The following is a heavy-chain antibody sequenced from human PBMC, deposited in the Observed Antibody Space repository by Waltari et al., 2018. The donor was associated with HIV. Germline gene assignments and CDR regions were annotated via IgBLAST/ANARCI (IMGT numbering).Heavy chain of an antibody. CDR3: GSGSRRGHSHGIDY. Sequence: QVQLHESGPGMVKHSEPLSLTCAVSGYSISSDYYWGWLRQPPGKGLEWIGSASRSGSTYYSPSLKSRVTISLDTSKNQFSLKLNSVAAADTAVYYCGSGSRRGHSHGIDYWGQGTLVTVSS. V-gene: IGHV4-38-2*01. D-gene: IGHD5-18*01. CDR2: ASRSGST. CDR1: GYSISSDYY. J-gene: IGHJ4*02.